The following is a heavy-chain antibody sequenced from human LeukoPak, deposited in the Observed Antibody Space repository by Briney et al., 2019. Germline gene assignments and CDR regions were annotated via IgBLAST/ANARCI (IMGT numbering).Heavy chain of an antibody. D-gene: IGHD3-10*01. J-gene: IGHJ3*02. CDR1: GYTFTNYG. Sequence: GASVRVSCKASGYTFTNYGISWVRQAPGQGLEWMGWISAYNGNTNYAQKLQGRVTMTTDTSTSTAYMEVRSLRSDDTAMYYCARQSFGSGSRDDALDTWGQGTMVTVSS. CDR2: ISAYNGNT. CDR3: ARQSFGSGSRDDALDT. V-gene: IGHV1-18*01.